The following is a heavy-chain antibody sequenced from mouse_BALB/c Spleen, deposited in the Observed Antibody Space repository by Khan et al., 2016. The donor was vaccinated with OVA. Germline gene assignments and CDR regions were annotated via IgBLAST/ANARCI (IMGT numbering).Heavy chain of an antibody. V-gene: IGHV3-2*02. J-gene: IGHJ2*01. D-gene: IGHD1-1*02. Sequence: EVQLQESGPGLVKPSQSLSLTCTVTGYSITSDYAWNWIRQFPGNKLEWLGYISYSGRTIYNPSLKSRISITRDTSKNQFFLQLNSVTNEDTATYSSARSGSSTAVVATDFDCWGEGTTLTVAA. CDR2: ISYSGRT. CDR3: ARSGSSTAVVATDFDC. CDR1: GYSITSDYA.